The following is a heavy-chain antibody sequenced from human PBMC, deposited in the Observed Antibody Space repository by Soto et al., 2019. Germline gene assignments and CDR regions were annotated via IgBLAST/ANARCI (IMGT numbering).Heavy chain of an antibody. D-gene: IGHD6-13*01. CDR3: AGDPGTLVPPGY. V-gene: IGHV3-21*01. J-gene: IGHJ4*02. CDR2: ISSSSSYI. CDR1: GFTFGSYS. Sequence: GGSLRLSCAASGFTFGSYSMNWVRQAPGKGLEWVSSISSSSSYIYYADSVKGRFTISRDNAKNSLYLQMNSLRAEDTAVYYCAGDPGTLVPPGYWGQGTLVTVSS.